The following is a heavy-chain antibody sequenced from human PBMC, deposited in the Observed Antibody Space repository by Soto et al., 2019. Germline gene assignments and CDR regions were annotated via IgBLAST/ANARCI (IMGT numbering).Heavy chain of an antibody. CDR2: IYYSGST. V-gene: IGHV4-61*01. D-gene: IGHD3-22*01. Sequence: PSETLSLTCTVSGGSVSSGNYYWNWIRQPPGNELEWIAYIYYSGSTNSNPSLTSRVTISVDTSKNQFSLKLTSVTAADTAVYYCARGRKYYYDNTGPYYFEHWGQGTLVTVSS. J-gene: IGHJ4*02. CDR3: ARGRKYYYDNTGPYYFEH. CDR1: GGSVSSGNYY.